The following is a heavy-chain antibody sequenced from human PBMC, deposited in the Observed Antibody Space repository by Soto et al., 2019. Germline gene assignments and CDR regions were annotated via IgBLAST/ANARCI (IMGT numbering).Heavy chain of an antibody. V-gene: IGHV4-61*08. CDR1: GASISNTGFY. CDR2: IYSSGST. CDR3: ARTTGSRSLDV. D-gene: IGHD3-9*01. Sequence: QVQLQESGPGPVKPSETLSLTATVSGASISNTGFYWSWIRQPPGKGLEWIGYIYSSGSTTYNSSLKSRVTISLDTSKNQVSLNLTSVTAADTAMYYCARTTGSRSLDVWGHGTMVSVSS. J-gene: IGHJ3*01.